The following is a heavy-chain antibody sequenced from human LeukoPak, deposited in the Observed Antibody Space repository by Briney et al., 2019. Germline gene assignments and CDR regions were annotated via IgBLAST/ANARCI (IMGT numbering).Heavy chain of an antibody. J-gene: IGHJ4*02. CDR3: AREYLMYSGNYGAMGY. V-gene: IGHV3-21*01. CDR2: ITSSSNYI. CDR1: GFTFSSYS. Sequence: PGGSLRLSCAASGFTFSSYSMSWVRQAPGKGLEWVSSITSSSNYIYYADSVKGRFTVSRDNTKNSLYLQMNSLRAEDTAVYYCAREYLMYSGNYGAMGYWGQGTLVTVSS. D-gene: IGHD1-26*01.